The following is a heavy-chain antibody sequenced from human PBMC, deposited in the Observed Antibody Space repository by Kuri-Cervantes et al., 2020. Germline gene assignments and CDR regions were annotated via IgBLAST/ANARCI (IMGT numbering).Heavy chain of an antibody. CDR1: GFTFNSYG. CDR2: IKQDGSEK. CDR3: ARSVAAAAAFDI. J-gene: IGHJ3*02. V-gene: IGHV3-7*02. Sequence: GGSLRLSCVASGFTFNSYGMHWVRQAPGKGLEWVANIKQDGSEKTYVDSVKGRLTISRDNAKNTVNLQMNSLRAEDTAVYYCARSVAAAAAFDIWGQGTMVTVSS. D-gene: IGHD6-25*01.